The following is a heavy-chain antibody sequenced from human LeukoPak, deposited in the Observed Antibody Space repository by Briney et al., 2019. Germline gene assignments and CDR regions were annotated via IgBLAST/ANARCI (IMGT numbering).Heavy chain of an antibody. J-gene: IGHJ4*02. D-gene: IGHD3-22*01. CDR2: IRYDGSNK. Sequence: GGSLRLSCAASGFTFSSYGMHWVRQAPGKGLEWVAFIRYDGSNKYYADSVKGRFTISRDNSKNTLYLQVNSLRAEDTAVYYCAKEYDSSGYYYALADYWGQGTLVTVSS. V-gene: IGHV3-30*02. CDR3: AKEYDSSGYYYALADY. CDR1: GFTFSSYG.